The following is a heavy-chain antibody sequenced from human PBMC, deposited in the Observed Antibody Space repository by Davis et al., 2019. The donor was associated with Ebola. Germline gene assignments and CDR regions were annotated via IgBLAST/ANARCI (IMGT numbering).Heavy chain of an antibody. CDR1: GFTFSDYY. D-gene: IGHD3-10*01. J-gene: IGHJ3*02. Sequence: PGGSLRLSCAASGFTFSDYYISWIRQAPGKGLEWVSYISSSSSYTNYADSVKGRFTISRDNAKNSLYLQMNSLRAEDTAVYYCARELTWFGELLRGAFNIWGQGTMVTVSS. V-gene: IGHV3-11*06. CDR2: ISSSSSYT. CDR3: ARELTWFGELLRGAFNI.